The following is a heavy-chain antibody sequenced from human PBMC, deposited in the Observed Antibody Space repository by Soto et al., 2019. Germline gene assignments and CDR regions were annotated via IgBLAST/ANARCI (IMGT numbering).Heavy chain of an antibody. J-gene: IGHJ3*02. CDR1: GGSISSGGYY. D-gene: IGHD2-15*01. CDR3: ARNPLGYCSGGSCSGDI. Sequence: PSVTLSLTCAVSGGSISSGGYYWSWIRQHPGKGLEWIGYIYYSGSTYYNPSLKSRVTISVDTSKNQFSLKLSSVTAADTAVYYCARNPLGYCSGGSCSGDIWGQGTMVTVSS. CDR2: IYYSGST. V-gene: IGHV4-31*11.